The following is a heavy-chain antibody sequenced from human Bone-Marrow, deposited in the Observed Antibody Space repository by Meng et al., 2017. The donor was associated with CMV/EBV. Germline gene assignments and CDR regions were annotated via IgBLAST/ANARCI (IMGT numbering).Heavy chain of an antibody. J-gene: IGHJ4*02. Sequence: GESLKISCAASGSTFSSYSMNWVRQAPGKGLEWVSSISSSSSYIYYADSVKGRFTISRDNSKNTLYLQMNSLRAEDTAVYYCANLAAAGHAYWGQGTLVTVSS. V-gene: IGHV3-21*04. CDR1: GSTFSSYS. D-gene: IGHD6-13*01. CDR3: ANLAAAGHAY. CDR2: ISSSSSYI.